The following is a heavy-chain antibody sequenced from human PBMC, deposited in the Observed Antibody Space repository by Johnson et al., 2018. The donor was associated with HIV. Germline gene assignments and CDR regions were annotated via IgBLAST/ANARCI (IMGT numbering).Heavy chain of an antibody. Sequence: QVQLVESGGGVIQPGRSLRVSCAASGFTFSSYAMHWVRQAPGKGLEWVAFIRNDGTNEYYADSVKGRFTISRDNSKNTLYLQMNSLRAEDTAVYYCLSQWLVRNAFDIWGQGTMVTVSS. CDR3: LSQWLVRNAFDI. CDR1: GFTFSSYA. J-gene: IGHJ3*02. CDR2: IRNDGTNE. D-gene: IGHD6-19*01. V-gene: IGHV3-30*02.